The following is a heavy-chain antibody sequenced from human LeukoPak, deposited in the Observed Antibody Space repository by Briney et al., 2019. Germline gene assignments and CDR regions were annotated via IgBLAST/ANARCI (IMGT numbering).Heavy chain of an antibody. J-gene: IGHJ4*02. Sequence: GGSLRLSCAASGFTFSSYGMHWVRQAPGKGLEWVAFIRYDGSNKYYADSVKGRFTISRDNSKNTLYLQMNSLRAEDTAVYYYAKDAGSYGFQPTYYFDYWGQGTLVTVSS. CDR2: IRYDGSNK. D-gene: IGHD5-18*01. CDR3: AKDAGSYGFQPTYYFDY. CDR1: GFTFSSYG. V-gene: IGHV3-30*02.